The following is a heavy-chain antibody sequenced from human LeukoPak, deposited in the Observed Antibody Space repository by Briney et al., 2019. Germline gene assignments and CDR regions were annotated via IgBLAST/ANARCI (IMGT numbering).Heavy chain of an antibody. CDR1: GFTFSSYG. D-gene: IGHD1-7*01. J-gene: IGHJ4*02. V-gene: IGHV3-30*02. CDR3: AKDPSTYNWNYGFFDY. CDR2: IRYDGSII. Sequence: GGSLRLSCAASGFTFSSYGMHWVRQAPGKGLEWVAFIRYDGSIICYTDSVKGRFTISRDNSKNTLYLQMNSLRAEDTAVYYCAKDPSTYNWNYGFFDYWGQGTLVTVSS.